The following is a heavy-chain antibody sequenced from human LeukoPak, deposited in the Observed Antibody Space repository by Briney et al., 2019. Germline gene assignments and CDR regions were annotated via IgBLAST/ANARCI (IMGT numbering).Heavy chain of an antibody. J-gene: IGHJ4*02. CDR2: IYPGDSDT. D-gene: IGHD3-10*01. CDR1: GYSFTTYW. V-gene: IGHV5-51*01. CDR3: ARLGTYWSNYYFEY. Sequence: GESLKISCQGSGYSFTTYWIGWVRQMPGKGLECMGIIYPGDSDTRYSPSFQGQVTISADKSTNTAYPQWSSLKASDTAMYYCARLGTYWSNYYFEYWGQGTLVTVSS.